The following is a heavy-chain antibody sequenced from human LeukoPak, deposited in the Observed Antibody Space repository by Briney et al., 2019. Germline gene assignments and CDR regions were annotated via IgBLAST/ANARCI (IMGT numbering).Heavy chain of an antibody. Sequence: GGSLRLSCAASGFTVSSNYMSWVRQAPGKGLEWVSAISGSGGSTYYADSVKGRFTISRDNSKNTLYLQMNSLRAEDTAVYYCAKDSVVVTFGYWGQGTLVTVSS. D-gene: IGHD2-21*02. CDR2: ISGSGGST. CDR3: AKDSVVVTFGY. V-gene: IGHV3-23*01. CDR1: GFTVSSNY. J-gene: IGHJ4*02.